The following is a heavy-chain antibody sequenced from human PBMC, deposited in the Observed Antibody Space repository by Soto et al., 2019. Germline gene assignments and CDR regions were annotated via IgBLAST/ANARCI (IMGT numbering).Heavy chain of an antibody. D-gene: IGHD6-13*01. V-gene: IGHV1-18*01. CDR2: INAYNGNT. J-gene: IGHJ4*01. CDR3: ARDAAAGLNDC. CDR1: GYTFTNYG. Sequence: QVQLVQSGAEVKKPGASVKVSCKASGYTFTNYGISWVRQAPGQGLEWMGWINAYNGNTKSAQKLQGRVTRTKDTSTSTAYMELRSLRSDDTAVYYCARDAAAGLNDCWGHGTLVTVSS.